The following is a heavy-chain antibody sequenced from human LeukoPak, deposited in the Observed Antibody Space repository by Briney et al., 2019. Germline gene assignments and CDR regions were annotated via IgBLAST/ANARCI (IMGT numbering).Heavy chain of an antibody. Sequence: SETLSLTCAVYGGSFSGYYWSWIRQPPGKGLEWIGSIYYSGSTYYNPSLKSRVTISVDTSKNQFSLKLSSVTAADTAVYYCARRGTTGTTGIDYWGQGTLVTVSS. V-gene: IGHV4-34*01. CDR1: GGSFSGYY. CDR3: ARRGTTGTTGIDY. CDR2: IYYSGST. J-gene: IGHJ4*02. D-gene: IGHD1-1*01.